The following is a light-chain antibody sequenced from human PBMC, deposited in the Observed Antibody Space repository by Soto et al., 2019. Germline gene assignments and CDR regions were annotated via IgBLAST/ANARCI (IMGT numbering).Light chain of an antibody. CDR2: DTS. J-gene: IGLJ3*02. Sequence: QAVVPQERSLPVAPGGTVTLTCGSSTRAVTSSHYPYWFQQKPGQAPRTLTYDTSNKHSWTPARFSASLIGGTAALTLSGAQPEDEAKYFCLLSYSVTWVFGGGSKVTVL. CDR1: TRAVTSSHY. V-gene: IGLV7-46*01. CDR3: LLSYSVTWV.